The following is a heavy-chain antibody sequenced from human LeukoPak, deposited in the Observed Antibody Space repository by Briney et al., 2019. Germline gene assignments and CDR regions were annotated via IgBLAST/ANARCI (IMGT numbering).Heavy chain of an antibody. V-gene: IGHV4-39*01. CDR3: ARHLGYCSSTSCYGGFYY. D-gene: IGHD2-2*01. CDR2: TYYSGST. J-gene: IGHJ4*02. Sequence: SETLSLTCTVSGGSISSSSYYWAWIRQPPGKGLEWIGSTYYSGSTYYTPSLKSRVTISVDTSKNQFSLKLSPVPSADTAVYFCARHLGYCSSTSCYGGFYYWGQGTLVTVSS. CDR1: GGSISSSSYY.